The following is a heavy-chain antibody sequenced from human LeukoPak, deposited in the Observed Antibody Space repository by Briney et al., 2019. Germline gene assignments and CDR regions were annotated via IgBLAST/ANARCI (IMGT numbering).Heavy chain of an antibody. CDR3: TKDGSWGDYYFYFYIDV. Sequence: GGSLRLSCEASGFTFGNSAMAWVRQAPGKGLEWLSGISASGHYTYNAHSAKGRFTISRDNSKNTPYLQMNSPKAEDTAVYFCTKDGSWGDYYFYFYIDVWGKGTTVTVSS. D-gene: IGHD1-26*01. CDR1: GFTFGNSA. J-gene: IGHJ6*03. V-gene: IGHV3-23*01. CDR2: ISASGHYT.